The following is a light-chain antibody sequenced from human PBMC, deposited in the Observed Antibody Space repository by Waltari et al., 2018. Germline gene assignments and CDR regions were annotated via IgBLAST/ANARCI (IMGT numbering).Light chain of an antibody. CDR1: SSDIGGYNY. CDR3: CSYAGKYTSV. J-gene: IGLJ2*01. CDR2: DVT. V-gene: IGLV2-11*01. Sequence: QSALTQPRSVSGSPGQSVTLSCTGTSSDIGGYNYVSWYHQHPGKVPKPIIFDVTNRPAAVPDRVAGSKAGHTASLTISGLQAGDEAVYCCCSYAGKYTSVFGAGTKVTVL.